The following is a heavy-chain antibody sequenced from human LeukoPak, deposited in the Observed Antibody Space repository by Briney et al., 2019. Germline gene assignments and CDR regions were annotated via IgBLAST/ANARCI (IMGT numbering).Heavy chain of an antibody. CDR2: IYYSGST. CDR1: GGSISSSSYY. J-gene: IGHJ4*02. D-gene: IGHD3-10*01. CDR3: VRQLYYYGSGSPYYFDY. Sequence: SETLSLTCTVSGGSISSSSYYWGWIRQPPGKGLEWIGSIYYSGSTYYNPSLKSRVAISLDTSKNQFSLKLSSVTAADTAVYYCVRQLYYYGSGSPYYFDYWGQGTLVTVSS. V-gene: IGHV4-39*01.